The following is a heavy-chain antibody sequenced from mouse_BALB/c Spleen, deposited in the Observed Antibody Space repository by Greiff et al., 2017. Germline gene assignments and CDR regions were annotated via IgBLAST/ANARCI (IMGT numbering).Heavy chain of an antibody. CDR1: GDSITSGY. CDR2: ISYSGST. CDR3: ARQGLYYGYDGRDGYAMDY. Sequence: DVKLVESGPSLVKPSQTLSLTCSVTGDSITSGYWNWIRKFPGNKLEYMGYISYSGSTYYNPSLKSRISITRDTSKNQYYLQLNSVTTEDTATYYCARQGLYYGYDGRDGYAMDYWGQGTSVTVSS. D-gene: IGHD2-2*01. J-gene: IGHJ4*01. V-gene: IGHV3-8*02.